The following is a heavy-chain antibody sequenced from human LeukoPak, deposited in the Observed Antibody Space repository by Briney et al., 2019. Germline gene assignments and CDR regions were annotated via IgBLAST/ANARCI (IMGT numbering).Heavy chain of an antibody. CDR1: GFTFSSYS. Sequence: GGSLRLPCAASGFTFSSYSFNWVRQAPGRGLEWVSYISRTTSYADSVKGRFTISRDNAKSSLYLQMNSLRAEDTAVYYCARDTDYAFDVWGQGTMVTVSS. J-gene: IGHJ3*01. CDR2: ISRTT. V-gene: IGHV3-48*01. CDR3: ARDTDYAFDV.